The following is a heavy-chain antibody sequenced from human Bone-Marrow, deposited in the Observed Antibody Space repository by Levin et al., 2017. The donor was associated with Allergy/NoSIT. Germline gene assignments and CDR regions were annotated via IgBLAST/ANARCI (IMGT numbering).Heavy chain of an antibody. V-gene: IGHV5-51*01. Sequence: KVSCQGSGYIFTTYWIGWVRQMPGKGLEWMGIIYPGDSETRYNPSFQGRVTISADTSINTAYLQWSSLKASDTAIYYCVRPPGSTSTSFFFDYWGQGTLVTVSS. CDR3: VRPPGSTSTSFFFDY. CDR2: IYPGDSET. CDR1: GYIFTTYW. D-gene: IGHD3-10*01. J-gene: IGHJ4*02.